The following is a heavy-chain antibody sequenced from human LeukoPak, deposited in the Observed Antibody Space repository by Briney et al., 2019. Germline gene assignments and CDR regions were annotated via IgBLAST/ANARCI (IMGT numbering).Heavy chain of an antibody. CDR3: AREVYRIGVGGFDP. Sequence: PSETLSLTCTVSGGSISSYYWSWIRRPPGKGLEWIGYIYYSGSTNYNPSLKSRVTISVDTSKNQFSLKLSSVTAADTALYYCAREVYRIGVGGFDPWGQGTLVIVSS. CDR2: IYYSGST. D-gene: IGHD6-19*01. J-gene: IGHJ5*02. CDR1: GGSISSYY. V-gene: IGHV4-59*01.